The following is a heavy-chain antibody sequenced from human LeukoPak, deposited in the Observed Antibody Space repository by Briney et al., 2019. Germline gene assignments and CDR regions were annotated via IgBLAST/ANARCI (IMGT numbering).Heavy chain of an antibody. J-gene: IGHJ5*02. V-gene: IGHV1-69*13. CDR3: ARDSLGVNWFDP. CDR1: GYTFTSYA. Sequence: SVKVSCKASGYTFTSYAISWVRQAPRQGLEWMGGIIPIFGTANYAQKFQGRVTITADESTSTAYMELSSLRSEDTAVYYCARDSLGVNWFDPWGQGTLVTVSS. D-gene: IGHD2-8*01. CDR2: IIPIFGTA.